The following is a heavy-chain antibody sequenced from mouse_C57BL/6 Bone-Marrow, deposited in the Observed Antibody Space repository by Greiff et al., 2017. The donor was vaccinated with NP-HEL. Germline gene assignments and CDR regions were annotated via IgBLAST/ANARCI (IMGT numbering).Heavy chain of an antibody. Sequence: EVQLQQSGPELVKPGASVKISCKASGYTFTDYYMNWVKQSHGKSLEWIGDINPNNGGTSYNQKFKGKATLTVDKSSSTAYMELRSLTSEDSAVYYSQLRFFYAMDYWGQGTSVTVSS. CDR2: INPNNGGT. CDR1: GYTFTDYY. CDR3: QLRFFYAMDY. D-gene: IGHD1-1*01. J-gene: IGHJ4*01. V-gene: IGHV1-26*01.